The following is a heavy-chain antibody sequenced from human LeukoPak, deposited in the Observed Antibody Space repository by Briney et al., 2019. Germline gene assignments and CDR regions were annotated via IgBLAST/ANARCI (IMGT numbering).Heavy chain of an antibody. CDR1: GFTFSSYA. V-gene: IGHV3-30*04. J-gene: IGHJ4*02. D-gene: IGHD3-22*01. CDR2: ISYDGSNK. Sequence: GGSLRLSCAASGFTFSSYAMHWVRQAPGKGLEWVAVISYDGSNKYYADSVKGRFTISRDNSKNTLYLQMNSLRAEDTAVYYCARESDHYDSSGYYLRANFDYWDQGTLVTVSS. CDR3: ARESDHYDSSGYYLRANFDY.